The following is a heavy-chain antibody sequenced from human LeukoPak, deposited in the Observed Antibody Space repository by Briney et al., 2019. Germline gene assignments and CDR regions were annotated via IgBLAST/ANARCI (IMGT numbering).Heavy chain of an antibody. CDR2: IYISGST. CDR3: ARDRGTWNDDGFDY. V-gene: IGHV4-4*07. Sequence: SETLSLTCTVSGASISSNIYYWGWIRQPAGKGLEWIGRIYISGSTNYNPSLKSRVTMSVDTSKNQFSLKLSSVTAADTAVYYCARDRGTWNDDGFDYWGQGTLVTVSS. CDR1: GASISSNIYY. D-gene: IGHD1-1*01. J-gene: IGHJ4*02.